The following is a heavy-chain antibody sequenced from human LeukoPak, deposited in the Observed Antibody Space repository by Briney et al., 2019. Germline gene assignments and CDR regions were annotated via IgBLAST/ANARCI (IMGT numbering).Heavy chain of an antibody. J-gene: IGHJ4*02. CDR1: GFTFSSYA. CDR3: ATCITIFGVVDY. D-gene: IGHD3-3*01. Sequence: GGSLRLSCAASGFTFSSYAMSWVRQAPGKGLEWVSAISGSGGSTYYADSVKGRFTISRDNSKSTLYLQMNSLRAEDTAVYYCATCITIFGVVDYWGQGTLVTVSS. CDR2: ISGSGGST. V-gene: IGHV3-23*01.